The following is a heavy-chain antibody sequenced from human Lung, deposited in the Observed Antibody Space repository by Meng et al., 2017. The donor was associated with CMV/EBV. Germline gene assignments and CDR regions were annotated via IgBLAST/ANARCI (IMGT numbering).Heavy chain of an antibody. J-gene: IGHJ4*02. V-gene: IGHV3-23*01. D-gene: IGHD6-13*01. Sequence: LTXAASGFRFSSYVMSWVRQAPGKGLEWVSGIGPSGGSTYYADSGKGRLTISRDNSKNTLYLQMNSLRAEDTAVDYCARAGYSSSWYVFDYWGQGTLVTVSS. CDR3: ARAGYSSSWYVFDY. CDR1: GFRFSSYV. CDR2: IGPSGGST.